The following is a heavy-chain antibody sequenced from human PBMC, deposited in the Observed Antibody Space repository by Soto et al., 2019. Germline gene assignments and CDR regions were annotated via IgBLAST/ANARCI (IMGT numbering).Heavy chain of an antibody. V-gene: IGHV3-7*04. CDR3: ARASSSTSGAIDY. CDR2: INEDGSEK. J-gene: IGHJ4*02. D-gene: IGHD2-2*01. Sequence: GGSLRLSCAASAFNFRDYWMSWVRQAPGKGLEWVAKINEDGSEKYYVDSVKGRFTISRDNAKNSLYLQMNSLTVEDTAMYYCARASSSTSGAIDYWGQGTLVTVSS. CDR1: AFNFRDYW.